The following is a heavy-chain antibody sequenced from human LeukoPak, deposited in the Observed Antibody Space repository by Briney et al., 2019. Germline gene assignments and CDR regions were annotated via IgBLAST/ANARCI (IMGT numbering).Heavy chain of an antibody. D-gene: IGHD3-10*01. CDR3: ARNSGSHP. V-gene: IGHV3-7*01. Sequence: PGGSLRLSCAASGFTFSSYSMNWVRQAPGKGLEWVANIKQDGSEKYYVDSVKGRFTISRDNAKNSLYLQMNSPRAEDTAVYYCARNSGSHPWGQGTLVTVSS. CDR2: IKQDGSEK. J-gene: IGHJ5*02. CDR1: GFTFSSYS.